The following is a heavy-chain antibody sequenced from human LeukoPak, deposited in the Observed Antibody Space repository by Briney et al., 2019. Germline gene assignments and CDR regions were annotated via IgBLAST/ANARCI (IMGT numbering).Heavy chain of an antibody. CDR1: GGSISSYY. CDR3: ARDLGPESSSVWFDP. CDR2: IYTSGST. V-gene: IGHV4-4*07. Sequence: SETLSLTCTVSGGSISSYYWSWIRQPAGKGLEWIGRIYTSGSTNYNPSLKSRVTMSVDTSKNQFSLKLSSVTAADTAVYYCARDLGPESSSVWFDPWGQGTLVTVSS. D-gene: IGHD6-6*01. J-gene: IGHJ5*02.